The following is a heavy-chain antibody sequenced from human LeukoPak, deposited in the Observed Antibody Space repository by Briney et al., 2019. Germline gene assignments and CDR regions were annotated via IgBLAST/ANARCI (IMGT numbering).Heavy chain of an antibody. V-gene: IGHV1-2*06. CDR1: GYTFTGYY. D-gene: IGHD3-22*01. J-gene: IGHJ3*02. CDR3: ASLVNYYDSSGFIGDAFDI. CDR2: INPNSGGT. Sequence: GASVKVSCKASGYTFTGYYMHWVRQAPGQGLEWMGRINPNSGGTNYAQKFQGRVTMTRDTSISTAYMELSRLRSDDTAVYYCASLVNYYDSSGFIGDAFDIWGQGTMVTASS.